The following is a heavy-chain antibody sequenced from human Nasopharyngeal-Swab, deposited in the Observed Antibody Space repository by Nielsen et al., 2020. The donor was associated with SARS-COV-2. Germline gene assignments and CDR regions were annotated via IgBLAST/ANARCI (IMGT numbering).Heavy chain of an antibody. Sequence: GGSLRLSCAASEFTFSGFAMHWVRQASGKGLEWVGHIKSKANSYATTYAASVKGRFTISRDDSKNTAFLQMNSLETEDTAVYYCTRSGAYSSGWFLGGYWGQGTLVTVSS. CDR1: EFTFSGFA. V-gene: IGHV3-73*01. CDR3: TRSGAYSSGWFLGGY. D-gene: IGHD6-19*01. J-gene: IGHJ4*02. CDR2: IKSKANSYAT.